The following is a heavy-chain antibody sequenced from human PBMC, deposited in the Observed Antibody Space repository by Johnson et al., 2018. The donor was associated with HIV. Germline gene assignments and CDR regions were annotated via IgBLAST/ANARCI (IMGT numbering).Heavy chain of an antibody. J-gene: IGHJ3*02. CDR1: GFTFSSYD. Sequence: VQLVESGGGVVQPGRSLRLSCAASGFTFSSYDMHWVRQATGKGLEWVSAIGTAGDTYYPGSVKGRFTISRDNSKNTLYLQLGSLRDDDTAVYYCVRRQYISTWQDAFDIWGQGTMVTVSS. CDR3: VRRQYISTWQDAFDI. V-gene: IGHV3-13*01. D-gene: IGHD6-13*01. CDR2: IGTAGDT.